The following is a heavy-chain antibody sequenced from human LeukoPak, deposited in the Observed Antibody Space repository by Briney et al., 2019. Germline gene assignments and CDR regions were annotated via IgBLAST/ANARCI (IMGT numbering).Heavy chain of an antibody. J-gene: IGHJ4*02. CDR2: INHSGST. V-gene: IGHV4-34*01. D-gene: IGHD3-10*01. CDR1: GGSFSGYY. CDR3: ARNRWGITMVRGVSLDY. Sequence: PSETMSLTCAVYGGSFSGYYWSWIRQPPGKGLEWIGEINHSGSTNYNPSLKSRVTISVDTSKNQFSLKLSSVTAADTAVYYCARNRWGITMVRGVSLDYWGQGTLVTVSS.